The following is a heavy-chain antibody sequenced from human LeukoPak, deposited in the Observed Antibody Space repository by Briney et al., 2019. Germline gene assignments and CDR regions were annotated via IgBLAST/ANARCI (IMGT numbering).Heavy chain of an antibody. CDR1: GFTFSSYS. Sequence: GGSLRLSCAASGFTFSSYSMNWVRQAPGKELEWVSSISSSSSYIYYADSVKGRFTISRDNAKNSLYLQMNSLRAEDTAVYYCAKEGIPFPRYFDYWGQGTLVTVSS. CDR3: AKEGIPFPRYFDY. V-gene: IGHV3-21*03. CDR2: ISSSSSYI. J-gene: IGHJ4*02. D-gene: IGHD3-10*01.